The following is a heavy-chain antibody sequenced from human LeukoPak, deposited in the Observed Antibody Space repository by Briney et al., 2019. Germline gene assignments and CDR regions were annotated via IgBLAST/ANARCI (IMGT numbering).Heavy chain of an antibody. CDR2: IKQDGSEE. CDR1: GFTFSSYW. J-gene: IGHJ4*02. CDR3: ARDGLGSAFDY. D-gene: IGHD3/OR15-3a*01. Sequence: GGSLRLSCAASGFTFSSYWMTWVRQAPGKGLEWVANIKQDGSEEYYVDSVKGRFTISRDNAKNSLYLQMNSLRAEDTAVYYCARDGLGSAFDYWGQGTLVTVSS. V-gene: IGHV3-7*01.